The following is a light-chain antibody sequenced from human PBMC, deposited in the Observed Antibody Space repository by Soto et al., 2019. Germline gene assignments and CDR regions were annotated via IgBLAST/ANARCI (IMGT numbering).Light chain of an antibody. Sequence: EVVLTQSPATLSLSPGERATLSCRASQSVSNYLAWYQQKPGQAPRLLIYDASNRATGIPARFSGSGSGTDFALAISSLEPEDVAVYYCQQRGNWPPYTFGQGTKLDIK. CDR3: QQRGNWPPYT. V-gene: IGKV3-11*01. CDR1: QSVSNY. CDR2: DAS. J-gene: IGKJ2*01.